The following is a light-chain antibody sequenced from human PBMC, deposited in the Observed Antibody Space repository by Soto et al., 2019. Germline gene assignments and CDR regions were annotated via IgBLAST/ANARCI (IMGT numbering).Light chain of an antibody. V-gene: IGKV3-11*01. CDR3: QQRSNWPQIT. J-gene: IGKJ5*01. Sequence: ERGMTHAPSTRSVSRGERASISVVAVQGVSSHLAWYQQKPGQAPRLLIYDASSRATGSPARFSGSGSGTDFTLTISILQPEDLAVYYCQQRSNWPQITFGQGTRLEI. CDR2: DAS. CDR1: QGVSSH.